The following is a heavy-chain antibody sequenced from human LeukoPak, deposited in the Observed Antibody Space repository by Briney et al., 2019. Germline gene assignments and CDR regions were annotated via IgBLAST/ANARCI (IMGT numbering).Heavy chain of an antibody. D-gene: IGHD3-22*01. Sequence: PSETLSLTCTVSGGSISSSSYYWGWIRQPPGKGLEWIGYIYYSGSTNYNPSLKSRVTISVDTSKNQFSLKLSSVTAADAAVYYCARGTYYYDSSGFPFDYWGQGTLVTVSS. CDR3: ARGTYYYDSSGFPFDY. V-gene: IGHV4-61*05. CDR1: GGSISSSSYY. CDR2: IYYSGST. J-gene: IGHJ4*02.